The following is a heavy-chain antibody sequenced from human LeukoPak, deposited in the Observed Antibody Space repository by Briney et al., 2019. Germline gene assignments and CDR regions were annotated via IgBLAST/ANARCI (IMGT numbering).Heavy chain of an antibody. D-gene: IGHD5-18*01. CDR1: GFTFSSYA. V-gene: IGHV3-66*01. CDR2: IYRDDRT. CDR3: ARDLGSYVDS. J-gene: IGHJ5*01. Sequence: PGGSLRLSCAASGFTFSSYAMHWVRQAPGKGLEWVSIIYRDDRTFYADSVKDRFTISRDNSKKTLFLQMNSLRAEDTAVYYCARDLGSYVDSWGHGTLVTVSS.